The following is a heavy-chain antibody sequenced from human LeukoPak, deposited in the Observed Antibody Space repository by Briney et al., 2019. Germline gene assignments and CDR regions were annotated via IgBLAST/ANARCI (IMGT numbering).Heavy chain of an antibody. CDR3: ARGAYCSGISCSFDP. CDR2: IYYSGST. J-gene: IGHJ5*02. V-gene: IGHV4-31*03. D-gene: IGHD2-2*01. Sequence: SETLSLTCTVSGDSVSSDDHYWSWIRQHPGKGLEWIGFIYYSGSTYYNPSLESRLTMSVDTSKNQFSLKLSSVTAADTAVYYCARGAYCSGISCSFDPWGQGTLVTVSS. CDR1: GDSVSSDDHY.